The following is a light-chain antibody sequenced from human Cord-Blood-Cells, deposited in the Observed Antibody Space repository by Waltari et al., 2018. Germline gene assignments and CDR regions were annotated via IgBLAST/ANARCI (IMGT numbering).Light chain of an antibody. CDR1: QSVSSN. J-gene: IGKJ4*01. CDR3: QKYNNWLT. V-gene: IGKV3-15*01. Sequence: IVMTQSPATLSLSPGERATPSCRASQSVSSNLAWYQQKPGQAPRLLIYGASTRATGIPARFSGSGSGTEFTLTIRSLQSEDFAVYYCQKYNNWLTFGGGTKVEIK. CDR2: GAS.